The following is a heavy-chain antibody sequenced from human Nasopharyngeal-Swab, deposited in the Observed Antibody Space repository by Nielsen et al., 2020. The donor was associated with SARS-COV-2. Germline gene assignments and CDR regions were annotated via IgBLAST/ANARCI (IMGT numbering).Heavy chain of an antibody. V-gene: IGHV3-30*03. J-gene: IGHJ6*02. CDR3: ARLYDFWSGYQGYYYGMDV. D-gene: IGHD3-3*01. CDR2: ISYDGSNK. Sequence: GESLKISCAASGFTFSSYGMHWVRQAPGKGLEWVAVISYDGSNKYYADSVKGRFTISRDNSKNTLYLQMNSLRAEDTAVYYCARLYDFWSGYQGYYYGMDVWGQGTTVTVSS. CDR1: GFTFSSYG.